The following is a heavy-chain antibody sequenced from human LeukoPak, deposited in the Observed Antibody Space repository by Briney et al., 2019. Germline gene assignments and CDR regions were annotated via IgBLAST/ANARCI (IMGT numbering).Heavy chain of an antibody. CDR2: INNSGGTT. V-gene: IGHV3-23*01. J-gene: IGHJ4*02. CDR3: TGQAFRGRERSYSDS. Sequence: GGSLRLSCVTSGFTFSTYAMTWVRQAPGKGPEWVSSINNSGGTTDYSDSVKGRFTVSRDNSKSTLYLQMESLRVEDTAVYYCTGQAFRGRERSYSDSWGQGTLVTVSS. D-gene: IGHD3-3*02. CDR1: GFTFSTYA.